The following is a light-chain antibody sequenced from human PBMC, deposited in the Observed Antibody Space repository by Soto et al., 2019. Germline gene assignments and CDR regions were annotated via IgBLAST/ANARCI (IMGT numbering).Light chain of an antibody. CDR2: DLS. Sequence: EIVLTQSPGTLSLSPGERAALSCRASRSLSSTSLAWYQQRPGQAPRLLIYDLSSRATGIPDRFSGSGSGTDFTLTINRLEPDDFAVYYCQQYGSSPRTFGQGTKVEIK. V-gene: IGKV3-20*01. J-gene: IGKJ1*01. CDR1: RSLSSTS. CDR3: QQYGSSPRT.